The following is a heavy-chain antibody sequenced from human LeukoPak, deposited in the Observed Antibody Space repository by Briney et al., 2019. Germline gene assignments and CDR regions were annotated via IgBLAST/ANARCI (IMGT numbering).Heavy chain of an antibody. CDR2: INHSGST. CDR1: GGSFSGYY. V-gene: IGHV4-34*01. Sequence: RSSETLSLTCAVYGGSFSGYYWSWIRQPPGKGLEWIGEINHSGSTNYNPSLKSRVTISVDTSKNQFSLKPSSVTAADTAVYYCARRLPIVVVVAGTGWFDPWGQGTLVTVSS. J-gene: IGHJ5*02. D-gene: IGHD2-15*01. CDR3: ARRLPIVVVVAGTGWFDP.